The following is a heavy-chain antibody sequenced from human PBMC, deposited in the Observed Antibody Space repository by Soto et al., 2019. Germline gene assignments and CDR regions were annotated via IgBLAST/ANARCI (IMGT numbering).Heavy chain of an antibody. CDR2: IDPSDSYT. CDR3: ARGHSSGYYRIDY. D-gene: IGHD3-22*01. CDR1: GYSFTSYW. J-gene: IGHJ4*02. Sequence: GESLKLSCKGSGYSFTSYWISWVRQMPGKGLEWMERIDPSDSYTNYSPSFQGHVTISADKSISTAYLQWSSLKASDTAMYYCARGHSSGYYRIDYWGQGTLVTVSS. V-gene: IGHV5-10-1*01.